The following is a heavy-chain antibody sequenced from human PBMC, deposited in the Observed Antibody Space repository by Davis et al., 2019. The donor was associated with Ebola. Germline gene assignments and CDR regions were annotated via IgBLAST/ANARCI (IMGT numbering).Heavy chain of an antibody. Sequence: PGGSLRLSCAASGFTVSSNYMNWVRQAPGKGLEWVSVIYSGGSTYYADSVKGRFTISRHNSKNTLYLQMNSLRAEDTAVYYCARRQMGILTGYYIFDYWGQGTLVTVSS. CDR3: ARRQMGILTGYYIFDY. CDR1: GFTVSSNY. J-gene: IGHJ4*02. D-gene: IGHD3-9*01. CDR2: IYSGGST. V-gene: IGHV3-53*01.